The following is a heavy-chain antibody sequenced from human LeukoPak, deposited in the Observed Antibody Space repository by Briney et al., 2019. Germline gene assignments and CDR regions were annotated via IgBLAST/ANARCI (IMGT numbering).Heavy chain of an antibody. J-gene: IGHJ2*01. D-gene: IGHD6-13*01. Sequence: PSETLSLTCTVSGGSFTTYYWSWVRQFPGKRLEWIGNVHYRGSPDYNPSLTSRVTISVDTYKNQFSLKLSSVTAADTAVYYCARVGSSWYDWYFDTGGRGTRVTVS. CDR3: ARVGSSWYDWYFDT. CDR2: VHYRGSP. V-gene: IGHV4-59*01. CDR1: GGSFTTYY.